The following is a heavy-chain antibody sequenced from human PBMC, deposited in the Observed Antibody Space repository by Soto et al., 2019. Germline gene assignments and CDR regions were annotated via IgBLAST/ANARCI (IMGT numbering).Heavy chain of an antibody. CDR3: ARVDTAMGHFDY. D-gene: IGHD5-18*01. CDR1: GFTFSDHY. V-gene: IGHV3-72*01. CDR2: TRNKANSYTT. J-gene: IGHJ4*02. Sequence: EVQLVESGGGLVQPGGSLRLSCAASGFTFSDHYMDWVRQAPGKGLEWVGRTRNKANSYTTEYAASVKGRFTISRDDSKNSRYLQMNRLKTEDTAVYYCARVDTAMGHFDYWGQGTLVTVSS.